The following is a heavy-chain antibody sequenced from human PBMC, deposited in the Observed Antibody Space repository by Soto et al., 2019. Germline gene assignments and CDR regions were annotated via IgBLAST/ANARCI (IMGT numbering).Heavy chain of an antibody. D-gene: IGHD2-2*01. CDR3: GGWGDCSSTSCYEAFDI. J-gene: IGHJ3*02. Sequence: SETLSLTCAVSGGSISSSNWWSWARQPPGKGLEWVGEIYHSGSTNYNPSLKSRVTISVDKSKNQFSLKLSSVTAADTAVYYCGGWGDCSSTSCYEAFDIWGQGTMVTVSS. CDR1: GGSISSSNW. V-gene: IGHV4-4*02. CDR2: IYHSGST.